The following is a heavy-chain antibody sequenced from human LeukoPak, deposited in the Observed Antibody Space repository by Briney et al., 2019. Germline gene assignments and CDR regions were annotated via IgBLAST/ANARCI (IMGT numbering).Heavy chain of an antibody. CDR1: GGSISSYY. V-gene: IGHV4-4*07. J-gene: IGHJ6*02. Sequence: SETLSLTCTVSGGSISSYYWSWIRQPAGKGLEWIGRIYTSGSTNYNPSLKSRVTMSVDTSKNQFSLKLSSVTAADTAVYYCARDRVQEQWLGYYYYYYGMDVWGQGTTVTVSS. D-gene: IGHD6-19*01. CDR3: ARDRVQEQWLGYYYYYYGMDV. CDR2: IYTSGST.